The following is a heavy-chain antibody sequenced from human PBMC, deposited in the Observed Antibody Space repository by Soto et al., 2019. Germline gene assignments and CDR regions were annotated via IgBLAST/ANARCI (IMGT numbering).Heavy chain of an antibody. V-gene: IGHV3-23*01. Sequence: EVQLLESGGGLVQPGGSLRLSCAASGFTFSSYAMSWVRQAPGKGLEWVSAISGSGGSTYYADSAKGRFTISRDNSKNTLYLQMNRLRAEDTAVYYCARETVGATSPGDFDYWGQGTLVTVSS. CDR2: ISGSGGST. D-gene: IGHD1-26*01. J-gene: IGHJ4*02. CDR3: ARETVGATSPGDFDY. CDR1: GFTFSSYA.